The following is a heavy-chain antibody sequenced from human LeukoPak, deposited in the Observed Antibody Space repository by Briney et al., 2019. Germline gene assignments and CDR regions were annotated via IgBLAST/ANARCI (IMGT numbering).Heavy chain of an antibody. Sequence: PGGSLRLSCAASGFTFSSYDMHWVGQATGKGLEWVSAIGTAGDTYYPGSVKGRFTISRENAKNSLYLQMNSLRAGDTAVYYCASSLGNYYGMDVWGQGTTVTVSS. V-gene: IGHV3-13*01. CDR1: GFTFSSYD. CDR3: ASSLGNYYGMDV. CDR2: IGTAGDT. D-gene: IGHD1-26*01. J-gene: IGHJ6*02.